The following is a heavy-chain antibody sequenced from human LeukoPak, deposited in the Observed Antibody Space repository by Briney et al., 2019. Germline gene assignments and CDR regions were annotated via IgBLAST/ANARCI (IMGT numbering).Heavy chain of an antibody. V-gene: IGHV1-2*02. CDR2: INPNSGDT. CDR1: GYTFTGYY. Sequence: ASVKVSCKASGYTFTGYYMHWVRQAPGQGLEWMGWINPNSGDTNYAQNLQGRLTVTKDTSTSTVYMELRSLRSDDTAMYFCARVGYIGYSLYYSDYWGQGTLVTVSS. D-gene: IGHD5-12*01. J-gene: IGHJ4*02. CDR3: ARVGYIGYSLYYSDY.